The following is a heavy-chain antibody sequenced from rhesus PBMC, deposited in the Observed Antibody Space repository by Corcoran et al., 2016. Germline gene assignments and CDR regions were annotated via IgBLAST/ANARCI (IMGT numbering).Heavy chain of an antibody. V-gene: IGHV4-169*01. CDR2: IYGGGSST. J-gene: IGHJ4*01. CDR1: GGSISSSY. CDR3: ARKANWGYYFDY. Sequence: QLQLQESGPGLVKPSETLSLTCAVSGGSISSSYWSWLRQAPGKGLEWIGYIYGGGSSTNYNPSLKSRVTLSVDTSKHQLSLKLSSVTAADTAVYYCARKANWGYYFDYWGQGVLVTVSS. D-gene: IGHD7-45*01.